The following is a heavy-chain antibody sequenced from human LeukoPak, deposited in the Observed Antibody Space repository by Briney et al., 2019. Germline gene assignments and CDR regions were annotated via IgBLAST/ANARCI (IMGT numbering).Heavy chain of an antibody. V-gene: IGHV3-23*01. CDR2: ISGSGGST. J-gene: IGHJ6*02. CDR3: AKDRALYGEYYYYYYGMDV. D-gene: IGHD4-17*01. CDR1: GFTFSSYA. Sequence: GGSLRLSCAASGFTFSSYAMSWVRKAPGKGLEWVSAISGSGGSTYYADSVKGRFTISRDNSKNTLYLQMNSLRAEDTAVYYCAKDRALYGEYYYYYYGMDVWGQGTTVTVSS.